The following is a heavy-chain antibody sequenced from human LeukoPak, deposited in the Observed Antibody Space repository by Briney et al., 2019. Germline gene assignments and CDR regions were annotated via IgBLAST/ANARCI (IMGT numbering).Heavy chain of an antibody. CDR3: ARHYYYYGMDV. Sequence: SETLSLTCPVSGGSISRYYWSWIRQPPGKGLEWIGYIYYSGSTNYNPSLKSRVTISVDTSKNQFSLKLSSVTAADTAVYYCARHYYYYGMDVWGQGTTVTVSS. CDR2: IYYSGST. CDR1: GGSISRYY. J-gene: IGHJ6*02. V-gene: IGHV4-59*08.